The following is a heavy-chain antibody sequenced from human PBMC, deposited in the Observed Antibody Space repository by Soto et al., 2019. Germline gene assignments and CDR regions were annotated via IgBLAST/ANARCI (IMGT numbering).Heavy chain of an antibody. J-gene: IGHJ6*02. D-gene: IGHD3-3*01. CDR2: ISSSSSYI. CDR3: ARDRLEGYDFWSGFYYYYYYGTDV. V-gene: IGHV3-21*01. Sequence: GSLRLSCAASGFTFSSYSMNWVRQAPGKGLEWVSSISSSSSYIYYADSVKGRFTISRDNAKNSLYLQMNSLRAEDTAVYYCARDRLEGYDFWSGFYYYYYYGTDVWGQGTTVTVSS. CDR1: GFTFSSYS.